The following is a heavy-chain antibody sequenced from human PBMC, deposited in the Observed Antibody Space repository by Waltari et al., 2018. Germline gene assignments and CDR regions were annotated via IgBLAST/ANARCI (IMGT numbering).Heavy chain of an antibody. CDR3: ARDGPTTMIVVVITQYYFDY. Sequence: QVQLVESGGGVVQLGRSLRLSCAASGFTSRRSDMHWVSQAPGKGLEWVAVISDDGSNKYYADSVKGRFTISRDNSKNTLYLQMNSLRAEDTAVYYCARDGPTTMIVVVITQYYFDYWGQGTLVTVSS. V-gene: IGHV3-30*16. J-gene: IGHJ4*02. D-gene: IGHD3-22*01. CDR2: ISDDGSNK. CDR1: GFTSRRSD.